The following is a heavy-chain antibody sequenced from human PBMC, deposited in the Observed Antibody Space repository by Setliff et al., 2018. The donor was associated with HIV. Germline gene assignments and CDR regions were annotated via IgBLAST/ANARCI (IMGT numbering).Heavy chain of an antibody. V-gene: IGHV4-59*01. CDR2: IYYSGST. CDR3: ATGIDNFWSGYVN. J-gene: IGHJ4*02. Sequence: PSETLSLTCTVSGGSISSYYWSWIRQPPGKGLEWIGYIYYSGSTNYNPSLKSRVTISVDTSKNQFSLKLSSVTAADTAVYYCATGIDNFWSGYVNWGQGTLVTVSS. D-gene: IGHD3-3*01. CDR1: GGSISSYY.